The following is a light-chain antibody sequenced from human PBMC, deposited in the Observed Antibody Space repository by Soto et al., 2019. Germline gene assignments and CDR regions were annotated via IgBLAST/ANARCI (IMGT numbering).Light chain of an antibody. CDR1: SSDVGTYNY. V-gene: IGLV2-14*01. J-gene: IGLJ2*01. Sequence: QSVLTQPASVSGSPGQSITISCTGTSSDVGTYNYVSWCQQYPGKAPKLMIYEVSSRPSGVSNRFSASKSGNTASLTISGLQAEDEADYYCCSFTTTTTLVVFGGGTKLTVL. CDR2: EVS. CDR3: CSFTTTTTLVV.